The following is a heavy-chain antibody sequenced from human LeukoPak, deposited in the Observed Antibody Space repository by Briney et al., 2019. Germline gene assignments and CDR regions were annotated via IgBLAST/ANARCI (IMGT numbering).Heavy chain of an antibody. D-gene: IGHD3-16*01. Sequence: SETPSLTCSVSGGSISGYYWSWIRQPPGQTLEWIGYIYSSGSTNYNPSLQSRVTMSVDTSMNQFSLRLSSVTAADTAVYYCARFTYTTRPSDVWGKGTTVTVSS. CDR3: ARFTYTTRPSDV. CDR1: GGSISGYY. J-gene: IGHJ6*04. V-gene: IGHV4-4*09. CDR2: IYSSGST.